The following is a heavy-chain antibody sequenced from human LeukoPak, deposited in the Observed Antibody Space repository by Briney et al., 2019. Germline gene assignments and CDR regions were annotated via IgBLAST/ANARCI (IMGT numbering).Heavy chain of an antibody. Sequence: GGSLRLSCAASGFTVSSNYMSWVRQAPGKGLEWVSVIYSGGSTYYADSVKGRFTISRDNAKNSLYLQMNSLRAEDTAIYYCTRVGYIDEGIDYWGQGTLVTVSS. V-gene: IGHV3-53*01. CDR1: GFTVSSNY. D-gene: IGHD5-24*01. CDR3: TRVGYIDEGIDY. CDR2: IYSGGST. J-gene: IGHJ4*02.